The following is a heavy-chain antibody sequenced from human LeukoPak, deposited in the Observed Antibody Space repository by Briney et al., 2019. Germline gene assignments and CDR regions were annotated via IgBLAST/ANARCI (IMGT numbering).Heavy chain of an antibody. J-gene: IGHJ4*02. Sequence: PGGSLRPSCAASGFTISRYAMHWVRQAPGRGLEHVSTVSSNGVNTYYANSVKGRFIISRDSSHNTLYLQMGSLRTEDMAVYYCARGEGCSGGNCFSNYFDYWGQGTLVTVSS. CDR2: VSSNGVNT. D-gene: IGHD2-15*01. V-gene: IGHV3-64*01. CDR1: GFTISRYA. CDR3: ARGEGCSGGNCFSNYFDY.